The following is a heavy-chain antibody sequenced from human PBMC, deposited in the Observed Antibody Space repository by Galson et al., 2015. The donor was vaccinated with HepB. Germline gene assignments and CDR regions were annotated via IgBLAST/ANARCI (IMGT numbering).Heavy chain of an antibody. Sequence: SLRLSCAASGFTVSSNYMSWVRQAPGKGLEWVSVIYSGGSTYYANSVKGRFTISRDNSKNTLYLRMNSLRAEDTAVYYCARDLITMIRGVIPHWGQGTLVTVSS. CDR2: IYSGGST. CDR1: GFTVSSNY. J-gene: IGHJ1*01. D-gene: IGHD3-10*01. CDR3: ARDLITMIRGVIPH. V-gene: IGHV3-53*01.